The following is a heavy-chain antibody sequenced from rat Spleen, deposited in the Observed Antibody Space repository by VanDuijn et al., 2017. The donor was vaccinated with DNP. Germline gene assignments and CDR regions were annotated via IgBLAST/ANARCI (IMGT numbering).Heavy chain of an antibody. CDR1: GFTFSDYY. CDR2: ILYDGGRT. Sequence: EVQLVESGGGLVQPGRSLKLSCAASGFTFSDYYMAWVRQAPTKGLEWVAYILYDGGRTYYGDSVKGRFTISRDDAKNTLSLQMNSLRSEDTATYYCATVTLAYWGQGTLVTVSS. V-gene: IGHV5-20*01. CDR3: ATVTLAY. J-gene: IGHJ3*01.